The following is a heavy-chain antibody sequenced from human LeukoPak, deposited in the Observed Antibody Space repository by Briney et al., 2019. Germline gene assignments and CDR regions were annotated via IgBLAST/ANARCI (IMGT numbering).Heavy chain of an antibody. CDR3: ARVHGYSYGYLDY. D-gene: IGHD5-18*01. CDR1: GFTFSSYG. V-gene: IGHV3-33*01. Sequence: GGSLRLSCAASGFTFSSYGMHWVRQAPGKGLEWVAVIWYDGSNKYYADSVKGRFTISRDNSKNTLYLQMNSLRAEDTAVYYCARVHGYSYGYLDYWGQGTLVTVSS. J-gene: IGHJ4*02. CDR2: IWYDGSNK.